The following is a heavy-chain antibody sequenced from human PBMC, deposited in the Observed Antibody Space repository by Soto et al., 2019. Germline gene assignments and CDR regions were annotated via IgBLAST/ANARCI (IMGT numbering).Heavy chain of an antibody. CDR2: ISSSASHI. CDR1: GFSFSSYS. Sequence: EVQLVESGGGLVKPGGSLRLSCAASGFSFSSYSMNWVRQAPGKGLELVSCISSSASHINYADTVKGRFTISRDNANKSLYLQMNSMRAEDTAVYYCARGYTGYCSGGKCYWFDPWGQGTLVTVSS. V-gene: IGHV3-21*01. D-gene: IGHD2-15*01. CDR3: ARGYTGYCSGGKCYWFDP. J-gene: IGHJ5*02.